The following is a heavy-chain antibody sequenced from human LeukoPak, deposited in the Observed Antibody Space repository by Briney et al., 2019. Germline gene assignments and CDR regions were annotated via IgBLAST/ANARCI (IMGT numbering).Heavy chain of an antibody. CDR2: IIPIFGTA. Sequence: ASVKVSCKASGYTFTGYFMHWVRQAPGQGLEWMGGIIPIFGTANYAQKFQGRVTITADKSTSTAYMELSSLRSEDTAEYYCARSDCGGDCFNWFDPWGQGTLVTVSS. J-gene: IGHJ5*02. CDR1: GYTFTGYF. CDR3: ARSDCGGDCFNWFDP. D-gene: IGHD2-21*02. V-gene: IGHV1-69*06.